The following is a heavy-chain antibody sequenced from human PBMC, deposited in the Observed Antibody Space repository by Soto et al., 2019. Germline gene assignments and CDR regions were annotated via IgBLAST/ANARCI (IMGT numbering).Heavy chain of an antibody. D-gene: IGHD3-3*01. CDR2: ISAYNGNT. V-gene: IGHV1-18*01. Sequence: ASVKVSCKASGYTFTSYGISWVRQAPGQGLEWMGWISAYNGNTNYAQKLQGRVTMTTDTSTSTAYMELRSLRSDDTAVYYCARAGVLRFLEWLFNYGMDAWGQGTPVTVSS. CDR1: GYTFTSYG. J-gene: IGHJ6*02. CDR3: ARAGVLRFLEWLFNYGMDA.